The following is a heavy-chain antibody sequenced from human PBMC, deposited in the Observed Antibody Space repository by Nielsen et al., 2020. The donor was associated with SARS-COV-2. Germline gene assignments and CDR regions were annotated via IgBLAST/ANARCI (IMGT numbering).Heavy chain of an antibody. J-gene: IGHJ4*02. Sequence: SETLSLTCTVSGGSVSSGSYYWSWIRQPPGKGLEWIGYIYYSGSTNYNPSLKSRVTISVDTSKNQFSLKLSSVTAADTAVYYCARDPAPGYWGQGTLVTVSS. CDR1: GGSVSSGSYY. CDR3: ARDPAPGY. V-gene: IGHV4-61*01. CDR2: IYYSGST.